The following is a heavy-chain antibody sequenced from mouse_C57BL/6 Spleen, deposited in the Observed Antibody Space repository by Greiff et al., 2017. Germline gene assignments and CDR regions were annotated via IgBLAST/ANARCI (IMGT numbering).Heavy chain of an antibody. CDR2: INPSNGGT. Sequence: QVQLQQPGTELVKPGASVKLSCKASGYTFTSYWMHWVKQRPGQGLEWIGNINPSNGGTNYNEKFKSKATLTVDKSSSTAYMQLSSLTSEDSAVYCCTRSLGGYLGFDYWGQGTTLTVSS. CDR3: TRSLGGYLGFDY. D-gene: IGHD2-3*01. J-gene: IGHJ2*01. CDR1: GYTFTSYW. V-gene: IGHV1-53*01.